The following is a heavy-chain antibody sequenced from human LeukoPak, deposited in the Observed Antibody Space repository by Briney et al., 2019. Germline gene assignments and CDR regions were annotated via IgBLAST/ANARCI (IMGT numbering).Heavy chain of an antibody. Sequence: GGSLRLSCAASGFTFSIYAMSWVRQAPGKGLEWVSAISGSGGSTYYADSVKGRFTISRDNSKNTLYLQMNSLRAEDTAVYYCAKDLLILPSKGMAVDYWGQGTLVTVSS. V-gene: IGHV3-23*01. CDR2: ISGSGGST. CDR1: GFTFSIYA. D-gene: IGHD2-15*01. J-gene: IGHJ4*02. CDR3: AKDLLILPSKGMAVDY.